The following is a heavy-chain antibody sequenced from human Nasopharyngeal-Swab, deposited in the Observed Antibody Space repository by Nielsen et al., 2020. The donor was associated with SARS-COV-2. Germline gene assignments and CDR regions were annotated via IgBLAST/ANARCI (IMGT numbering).Heavy chain of an antibody. CDR3: GGAPRGGYYYYYGMDV. CDR2: IWYDGSTK. D-gene: IGHD3-10*01. CDR1: GFTFSSYG. J-gene: IGHJ6*02. V-gene: IGHV3-33*01. Sequence: GESLKISCAASGFTFSSYGMHWVRQAPGKGLEWVAVIWYDGSTKYYADSVKGRFTISRDNSKNTRYLQMNSLGAEDTAVYYGGGAPRGGYYYYYGMDVWGQGTTVTVSS.